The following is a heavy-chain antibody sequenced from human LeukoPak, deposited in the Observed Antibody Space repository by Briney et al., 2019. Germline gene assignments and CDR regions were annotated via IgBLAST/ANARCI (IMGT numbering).Heavy chain of an antibody. V-gene: IGHV3-7*01. CDR1: GFTFSSYW. Sequence: GGSLRLSCAASGFTFSSYWMSWVRQAPGKGLEWVANIKQDGSEKYYVGSVKGRFTISRDNAKNSLYLRMNSLRAEDTAVYYCARVQWELRGVGSYFDYWGQGTLVTVSS. J-gene: IGHJ4*02. D-gene: IGHD1-26*01. CDR2: IKQDGSEK. CDR3: ARVQWELRGVGSYFDY.